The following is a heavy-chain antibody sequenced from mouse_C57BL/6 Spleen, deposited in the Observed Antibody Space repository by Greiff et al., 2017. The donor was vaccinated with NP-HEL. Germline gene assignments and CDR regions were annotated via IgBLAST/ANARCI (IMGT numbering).Heavy chain of an antibody. CDR3: AREDSGSSFAY. D-gene: IGHD3-2*02. CDR2: INYDGSST. Sequence: EVKVVESEGGLVQPGSSMKLSCTASGFTFSDYYMAWVRQVPEKGLEWVANINYDGSSTYYLDPLKSRFIISRDNAKNILYLQMSSLKSEDTATYYCAREDSGSSFAYWGQGTLVTVSA. CDR1: GFTFSDYY. V-gene: IGHV5-16*01. J-gene: IGHJ3*01.